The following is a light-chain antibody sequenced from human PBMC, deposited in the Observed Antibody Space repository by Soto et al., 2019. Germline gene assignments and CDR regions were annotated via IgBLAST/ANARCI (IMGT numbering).Light chain of an antibody. J-gene: IGKJ4*01. Sequence: ELVLTQSPGTLSLSPGERATLSCRASQTVNNNYLAWYQQIPGQAPRLLISGASGRATGTPDRFSGSASGTDFTLTISRLEPEDFAVYYCQQYGSSPLTFGAGPKVDIK. CDR2: GAS. V-gene: IGKV3-20*01. CDR1: QTVNNNY. CDR3: QQYGSSPLT.